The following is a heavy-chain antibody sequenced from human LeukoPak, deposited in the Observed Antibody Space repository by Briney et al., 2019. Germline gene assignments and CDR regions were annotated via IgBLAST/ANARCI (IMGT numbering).Heavy chain of an antibody. Sequence: SETLSLTCTVSGGSISNYYWSWVRQPPGKGLECIGYFSYSGSTNYNPSLKRRVTISVDTSKNQFSLKLSSVTAADTAVYYCARRGNYYDSSGYYHHWYFDLWGPGTLVTVSS. CDR3: ARRGNYYDSSGYYHHWYFDL. J-gene: IGHJ2*01. V-gene: IGHV4-59*08. D-gene: IGHD3-22*01. CDR1: GGSISNYY. CDR2: FSYSGST.